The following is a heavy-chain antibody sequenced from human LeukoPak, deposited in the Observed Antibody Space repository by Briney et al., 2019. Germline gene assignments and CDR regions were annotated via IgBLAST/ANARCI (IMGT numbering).Heavy chain of an antibody. D-gene: IGHD5-18*01. J-gene: IGHJ4*02. CDR1: GYSISSGYY. CDR2: IYHSGST. Sequence: SETLSLTCTVSGYSISSGYYWGWIRQPPGKGLEWIGSIYHSGSTYYNPSLKSRVTISVDTSKNQFSLKLSSVTAADTAVYYCASQDTAMVSPFDYWGQGTLVTVSS. V-gene: IGHV4-38-2*02. CDR3: ASQDTAMVSPFDY.